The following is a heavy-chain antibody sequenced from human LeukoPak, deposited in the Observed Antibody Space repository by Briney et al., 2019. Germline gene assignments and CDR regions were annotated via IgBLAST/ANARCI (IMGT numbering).Heavy chain of an antibody. CDR2: ISSSSSDI. Sequence: GGSLRLSCAASGFTFSRCSMNGVRQAPGKGLEWVSSISSSSSDIYYADSVKGRFTISRDNAKKSLYLQMISLRAEDTAVYYCAGHDLTLNAFDMWGQRRMVTVSP. CDR1: GFTFSRCS. V-gene: IGHV3-21*01. CDR3: AGHDLTLNAFDM. J-gene: IGHJ3*02. D-gene: IGHD1-14*01.